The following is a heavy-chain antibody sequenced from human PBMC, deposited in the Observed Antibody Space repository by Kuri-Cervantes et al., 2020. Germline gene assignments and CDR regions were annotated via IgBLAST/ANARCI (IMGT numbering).Heavy chain of an antibody. D-gene: IGHD5-18*01. CDR2: ISYDGSNK. Sequence: GSPKPPCASSGFPFSSHAMHWVRQAPGKGLEWVAVISYDGSNKYYADSVKGRFTISRDKSKNTLYLQINSLRVEDTSVYYCARDLGGIQLWDMFDYWGQGTLVTVSS. CDR1: GFPFSSHA. CDR3: ARDLGGIQLWDMFDY. J-gene: IGHJ4*02. V-gene: IGHV3-30-3*01.